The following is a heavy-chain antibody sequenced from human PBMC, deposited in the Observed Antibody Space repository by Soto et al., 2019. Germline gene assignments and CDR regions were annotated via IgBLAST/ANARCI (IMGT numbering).Heavy chain of an antibody. D-gene: IGHD2-15*01. Sequence: VQLVKSGGGMIQPGKSLRLSCVGSGFTFSNFGMHWVRQAPGKGLEWVAGISYDGRSESYVDSVRGRFTLSRDNSKNTLSLQMISLRPEDTGVYYCAKDLDVVMVLSATRGLDVWGQGTTVTVSS. J-gene: IGHJ6*02. CDR2: ISYDGRSE. CDR1: GFTFSNFG. CDR3: AKDLDVVMVLSATRGLDV. V-gene: IGHV3-30*18.